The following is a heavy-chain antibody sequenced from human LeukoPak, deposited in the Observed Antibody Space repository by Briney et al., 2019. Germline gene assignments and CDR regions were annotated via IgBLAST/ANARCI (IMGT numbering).Heavy chain of an antibody. CDR2: INPYTGDT. V-gene: IGHV1-2*02. CDR1: GYAFINYS. D-gene: IGHD1-26*01. J-gene: IGHJ4*02. CDR3: VSGSSSDY. Sequence: ASAKVSCKTSGYAFINYSIHWVRQAPGLGLQCVGWINPYTGDTTYAQEFQGRVTMTRDTSISTAYMELSRLRSDDTAVYFCVSGSSSDYWGQGTLVTVSS.